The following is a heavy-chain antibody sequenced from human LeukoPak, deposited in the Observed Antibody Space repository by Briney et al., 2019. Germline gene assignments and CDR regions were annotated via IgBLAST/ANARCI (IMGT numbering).Heavy chain of an antibody. CDR3: AKDVSGSIDC. J-gene: IGHJ4*02. V-gene: IGHV3-43*02. D-gene: IGHD5/OR15-5a*01. CDR1: GFIFRDYN. Sequence: LGGSLRLPCAASGFIFRDYNMHWVRHVPGKGLEWVAIFSGDGGRTSYADSVKGRVTISRDHSKNSLYLQMNSLRTEDTAFYYWAKDVSGSIDCWGQGTLVTVSS. CDR2: FSGDGGRT.